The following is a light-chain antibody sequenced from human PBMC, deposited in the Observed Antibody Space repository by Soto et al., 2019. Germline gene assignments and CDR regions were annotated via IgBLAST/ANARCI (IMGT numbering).Light chain of an antibody. Sequence: IHMTQSPSTLSASVGDRVTITCRASQSISSWLAWYQQKPGKAPKLLIYAASTLQSGVPSRFSGSGSGTDFTLTIRSLQREDFATYYCQQSYNTPITFGQGTRLEIK. V-gene: IGKV1-39*01. J-gene: IGKJ5*01. CDR1: QSISSW. CDR2: AAS. CDR3: QQSYNTPIT.